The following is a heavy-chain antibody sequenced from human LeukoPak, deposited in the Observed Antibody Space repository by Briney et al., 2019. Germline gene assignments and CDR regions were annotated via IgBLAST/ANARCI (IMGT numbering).Heavy chain of an antibody. CDR1: GFTFSSYS. Sequence: GGSLRLSCAASGFTFSSYSMNWVRQAPGKGLEWVSSISSSSSYIYYADSVKGRFTISRDNAKNSLYLQMNSLRAEDTAVYYCARGRSGSHHFDSWGQGTLVTVPS. J-gene: IGHJ4*02. CDR2: ISSSSSYI. D-gene: IGHD3-10*01. CDR3: ARGRSGSHHFDS. V-gene: IGHV3-21*01.